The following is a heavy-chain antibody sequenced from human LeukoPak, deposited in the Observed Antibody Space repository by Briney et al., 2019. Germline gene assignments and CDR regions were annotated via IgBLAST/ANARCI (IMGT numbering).Heavy chain of an antibody. V-gene: IGHV3-23*01. D-gene: IGHD3-22*01. CDR1: GFTFSSYA. Sequence: GGSLRLSCAASGFTFSSYAMSWVRQAPGKGLEGVSAISGSGGSTYYADSVKGRFTISRDNSKDTLYLQMNSLRAEDTAVYYCAKVFYYDSSGALDYWGQGTLVTVS. J-gene: IGHJ4*02. CDR3: AKVFYYDSSGALDY. CDR2: ISGSGGST.